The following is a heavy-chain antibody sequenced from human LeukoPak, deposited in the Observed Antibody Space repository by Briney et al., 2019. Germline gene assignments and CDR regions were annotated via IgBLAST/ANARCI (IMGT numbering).Heavy chain of an antibody. CDR3: AKDRPTNIVVVVAATQAGWFDP. V-gene: IGHV3-23*01. CDR2: ISGSGGST. CDR1: GFTFSSYA. D-gene: IGHD2-15*01. J-gene: IGHJ5*02. Sequence: GGSLRLSCAASGFTFSSYAMSWVGQAPGKGLEGVSAISGSGGSTYYADSVKGRFTISRDNCKNTLYLQMNSLRAEDTAVYYCAKDRPTNIVVVVAATQAGWFDPWGQGTLVTVSS.